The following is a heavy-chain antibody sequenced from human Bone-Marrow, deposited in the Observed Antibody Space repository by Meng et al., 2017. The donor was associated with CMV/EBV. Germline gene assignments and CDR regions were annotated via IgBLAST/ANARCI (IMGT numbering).Heavy chain of an antibody. CDR1: GGTSSSYT. D-gene: IGHD6-6*01. Sequence: ASEKVSCKASGGTSSSYTSSWVRQAPGQGLEWMGWISAYNGNTNYAQKLQGRITMTTDTSTSTAYMQLRSVRSDDTAVYYWAMGARPGYWGQGTLVTVSS. J-gene: IGHJ4*02. CDR2: ISAYNGNT. CDR3: AMGARPGY. V-gene: IGHV1-18*01.